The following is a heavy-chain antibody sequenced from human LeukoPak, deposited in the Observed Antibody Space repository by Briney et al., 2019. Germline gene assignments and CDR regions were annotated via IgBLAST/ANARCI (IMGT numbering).Heavy chain of an antibody. CDR3: ARLDPRGAFDI. D-gene: IGHD1-1*01. V-gene: IGHV3-48*03. CDR2: ISSSGSTI. J-gene: IGHJ3*02. CDR1: GFTFSGYE. Sequence: GGSLRLSCAASGFTFSGYEMNWVRQAPGKGLEWVSYISSSGSTIYYTDSVKGRFTISRDNAKNSLYLQMNSLRAEDTAVYYCARLDPRGAFDIWGQGTMVTVSS.